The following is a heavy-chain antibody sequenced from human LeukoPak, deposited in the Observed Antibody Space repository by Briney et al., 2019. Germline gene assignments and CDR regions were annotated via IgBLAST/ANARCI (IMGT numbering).Heavy chain of an antibody. V-gene: IGHV3-48*01. CDR2: ISAGGSTI. CDR1: GFTFSSYS. D-gene: IGHD2-2*01. CDR3: ARAPAPRHCTSTSCPRGPFDY. Sequence: GGSLRLSCAASGFTFSSYSMNWVRQAPGKGLEWVSYISAGGSTIYYADSVQGRFTISRDNAKSSLSLQMSSLTAEDTALYYCARAPAPRHCTSTSCPRGPFDYWGQGTLVTVSS. J-gene: IGHJ4*02.